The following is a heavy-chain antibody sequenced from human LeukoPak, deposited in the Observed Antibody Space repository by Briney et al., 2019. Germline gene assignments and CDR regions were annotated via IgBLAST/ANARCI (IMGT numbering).Heavy chain of an antibody. J-gene: IGHJ6*03. CDR1: GGSISSGSYY. D-gene: IGHD5-18*01. CDR2: IYTSGST. CDR3: ARGGGLRDYYYYYYMDV. V-gene: IGHV4-61*02. Sequence: PSKTLSLTCTVSGGSISSGSYYWSWIRQPAGKGLEWIGRIYTSGSTNYYPSLKSRVTISVDTSKNQFSLKLSSVTAADTAVYYCARGGGLRDYYYYYYMDVWGKGTTVTVSS.